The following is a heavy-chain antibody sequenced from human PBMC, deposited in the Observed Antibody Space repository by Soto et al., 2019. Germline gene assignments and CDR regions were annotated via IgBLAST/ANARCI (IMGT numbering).Heavy chain of an antibody. Sequence: QVQLQESGPGLVKPSQTLSLTCTVSGGSISSGGYYWSWIREYPGKGLACIGNIYYSGSTYYNPSLKSRVTISVDTSKNQFSLKLISVTAADTAVYYCARDSSLDYGDYVWSPGMDVWGQGTTVTVSS. V-gene: IGHV4-31*03. CDR1: GGSISSGGYY. CDR3: ARDSSLDYGDYVWSPGMDV. J-gene: IGHJ6*02. CDR2: IYYSGST. D-gene: IGHD4-17*01.